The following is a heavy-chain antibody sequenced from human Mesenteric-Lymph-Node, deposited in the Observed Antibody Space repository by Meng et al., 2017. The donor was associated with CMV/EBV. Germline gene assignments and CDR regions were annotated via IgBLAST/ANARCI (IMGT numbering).Heavy chain of an antibody. CDR1: GFTFSSNA. V-gene: IGHV3-23*01. CDR2: ISGSGGST. Sequence: AAAGFTFSSNAMGWVSQAPGKGMEWVSAISGSGGSTYYADTVKGRFTISRDNSKNTLYLQMNSLRAEDTDVYYCARGGGWYGPDYWGQGTLVTVSS. J-gene: IGHJ4*02. CDR3: ARGGGWYGPDY. D-gene: IGHD6-19*01.